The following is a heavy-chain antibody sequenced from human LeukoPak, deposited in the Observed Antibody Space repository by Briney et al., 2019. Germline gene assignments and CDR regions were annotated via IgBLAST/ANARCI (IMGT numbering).Heavy chain of an antibody. Sequence: GRSLRLSCAASGFTFSSYGMHWVRQAPGKGLEWEAVISYDGSNKYYADSVKGRFTLSRDNSKNTLYLQMNSLRAEDTAVYYCAKDQGGIVVVPAAMAYWGQGTLVTVSS. CDR2: ISYDGSNK. CDR3: AKDQGGIVVVPAAMAY. D-gene: IGHD2-2*01. J-gene: IGHJ4*02. CDR1: GFTFSSYG. V-gene: IGHV3-30*18.